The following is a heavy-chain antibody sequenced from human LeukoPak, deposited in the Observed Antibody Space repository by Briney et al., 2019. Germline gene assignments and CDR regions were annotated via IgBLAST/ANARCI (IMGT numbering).Heavy chain of an antibody. CDR2: INHSGST. Sequence: SETLSLTCAVYGGSFSGYYWSWIRQPPGKGLEWIGEINHSGSTYYNPSLKSRVTISVDRSKNQFSLKLSSVTAADTAVYYCARAPDIVVVPAAIGVGWFDPWGQGTLVTVSS. V-gene: IGHV4-34*01. CDR1: GGSFSGYY. J-gene: IGHJ5*02. D-gene: IGHD2-2*02. CDR3: ARAPDIVVVPAAIGVGWFDP.